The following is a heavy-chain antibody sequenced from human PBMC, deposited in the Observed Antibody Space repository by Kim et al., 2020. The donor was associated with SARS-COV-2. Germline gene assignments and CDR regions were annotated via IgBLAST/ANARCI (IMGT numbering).Heavy chain of an antibody. J-gene: IGHJ5*02. Sequence: VQGRVTIAADESTSTAYMELSSLRSADTAVYYCAREVVAPAGTDNWFDPWGQGTLVTVSS. CDR3: AREVVAPAGTDNWFDP. D-gene: IGHD6-13*01. V-gene: IGHV1-69*01.